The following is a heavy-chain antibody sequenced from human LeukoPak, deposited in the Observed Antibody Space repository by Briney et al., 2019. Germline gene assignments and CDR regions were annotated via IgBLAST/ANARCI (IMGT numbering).Heavy chain of an antibody. V-gene: IGHV4-39*01. CDR2: IYYSGST. D-gene: IGHD6-19*01. Sequence: SETLSLTCTVSGGSISSSSYYWGWIRQPPGKGLEWIGSIYYSGSTYYNPSLKSRVTISVDTSKNQFSLKLSSVTAADTAVYYCARTGRSGWYWIDYWGQGTLVTVS. CDR3: ARTGRSGWYWIDY. CDR1: GGSISSSSYY. J-gene: IGHJ4*02.